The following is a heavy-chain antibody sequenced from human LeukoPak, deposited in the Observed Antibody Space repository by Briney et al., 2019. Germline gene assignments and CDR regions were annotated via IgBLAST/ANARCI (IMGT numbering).Heavy chain of an antibody. CDR3: KTGTGD. V-gene: IGHV4-34*01. J-gene: IGHJ4*02. CDR1: GGSFSGYY. CDR2: INHKGST. Sequence: SETLSLTCAVYGGSFSGYYWSWIRQSPGKGLEWIGEINHKGSTNYNPSLKSRVTISVDTSKNQFSLRLTSVTAADTAVYYCKTGTGDWGQGTLVTVST. D-gene: IGHD1-1*01.